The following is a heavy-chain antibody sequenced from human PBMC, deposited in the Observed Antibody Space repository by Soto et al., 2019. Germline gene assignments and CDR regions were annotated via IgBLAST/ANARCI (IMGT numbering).Heavy chain of an antibody. CDR1: GFTFSSYW. V-gene: IGHV3-7*03. D-gene: IGHD2-2*02. J-gene: IGHJ4*02. CDR2: IKPDGSDK. Sequence: GSLRLCCAASGFTFSSYWMSWVRQAPGNRLEWGANIKPDGSDKDDVDSVKGRFTMSRDNAENSLYLQMNSLRAEDTAVNYCASAPRHTLGYWGQGT. CDR3: ASAPRHTLGY.